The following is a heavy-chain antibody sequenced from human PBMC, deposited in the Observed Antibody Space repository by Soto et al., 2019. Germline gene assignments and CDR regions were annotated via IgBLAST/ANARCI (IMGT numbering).Heavy chain of an antibody. CDR3: ASAVRGVITNYYYYYMDG. D-gene: IGHD3-10*01. CDR1: GGSFSGYY. J-gene: IGHJ6*03. CDR2: INHSGST. V-gene: IGHV4-34*01. Sequence: PSETLSLTCAVYGGSFSGYYWSWIRQPPGKGLEWIGEINHSGSTNYNPSLKSRVTISVDTSKNQFSLKLSSVTAADTAVYYCASAVRGVITNYYYYYMDGWGKGTTVTVFS.